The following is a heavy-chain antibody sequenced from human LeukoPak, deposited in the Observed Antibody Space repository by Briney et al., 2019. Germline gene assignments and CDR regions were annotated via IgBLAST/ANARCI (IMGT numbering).Heavy chain of an antibody. CDR1: GFSFTNYA. D-gene: IGHD3-9*01. V-gene: IGHV3-23*01. J-gene: IGHJ4*02. CDR3: AKWGDYDILTGYYVPDY. Sequence: GTSLRLSCVASGFSFTNYAMSWVRQAPGKALEWVSAITGSDGTSHYADYVKGRFTISRDNSKNTLYLQVNSLRAEDTAVYYFAKWGDYDILTGYYVPDYWGQGTLVTVSS. CDR2: ITGSDGTS.